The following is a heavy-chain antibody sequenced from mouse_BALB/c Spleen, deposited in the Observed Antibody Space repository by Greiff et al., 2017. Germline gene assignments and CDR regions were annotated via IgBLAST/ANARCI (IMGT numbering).Heavy chain of an antibody. V-gene: IGHV14-4*02. CDR1: GFNIKDYY. D-gene: IGHD2-13*01. CDR2: IDPENGDT. J-gene: IGHJ2*01. Sequence: EVQLQQSGAELVRTGALVKLSCTASGFNIKDYYMHWVKQRPEQGREWIGWIDPENGDTEYAPKFQGKATMTADTSSNTAYLQLSSLTSEDTDVYYCNAGEGYYWSQGTTLKVSS. CDR3: NAGEGYY.